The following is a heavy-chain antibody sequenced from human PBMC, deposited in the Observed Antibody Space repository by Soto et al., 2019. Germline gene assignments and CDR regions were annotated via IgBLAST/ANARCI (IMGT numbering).Heavy chain of an antibody. J-gene: IGHJ3*02. V-gene: IGHV3-23*01. CDR3: AKATATGGGAFEI. CDR2: ILVGGST. CDR1: GFICSSYD. D-gene: IGHD2-8*02. Sequence: GGSLRLSCAVSGFICSSYDMSWFRQAPGKGLAWVSTILVGGSTHYEDSVQGRFTISRDTSKNTVYLHMNSLTAGDAAVYYCAKATATGGGAFEIYGQGTMVTVSS.